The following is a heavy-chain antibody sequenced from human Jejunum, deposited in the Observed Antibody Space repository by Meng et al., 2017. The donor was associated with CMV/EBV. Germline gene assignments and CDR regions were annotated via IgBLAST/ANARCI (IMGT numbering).Heavy chain of an antibody. D-gene: IGHD2-8*01. CDR2: IDAGERFGGGKT. Sequence: APGKGLEWVANIDAGERFGGGKTKYADSVRGRFTISRDDAKNSQYLQLNTMRAEDTAIYYCARDRYCHNDVCYASPPHYYYGMGVWGQGTTVTVSS. CDR3: ARDRYCHNDVCYASPPHYYYGMGV. J-gene: IGHJ6*02. V-gene: IGHV3-11*06.